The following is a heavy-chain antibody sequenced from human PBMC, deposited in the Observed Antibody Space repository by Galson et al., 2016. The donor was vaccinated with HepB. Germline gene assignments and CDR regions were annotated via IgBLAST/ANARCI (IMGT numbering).Heavy chain of an antibody. CDR1: GFTFSDYY. Sequence: LRLSCAASGFTFSDYYMDWVRQTPGKGLEWVGRTRNKANGYTREYAASVKGRLSISRDDSKNSLYLQMNSLRREDTAVYYGARAAYCSGGACYHAFDHWGQGTLVTVSS. J-gene: IGHJ4*02. CDR3: ARAAYCSGGACYHAFDH. CDR2: TRNKANGYTR. V-gene: IGHV3-72*01. D-gene: IGHD2-15*01.